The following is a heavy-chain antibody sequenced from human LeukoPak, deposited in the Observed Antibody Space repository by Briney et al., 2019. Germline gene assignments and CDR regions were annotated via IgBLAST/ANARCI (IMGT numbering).Heavy chain of an antibody. Sequence: GESLKISCKGSGYRFTNYWIGWVRQMPGKGLEWMGIIYPGDSDTRYSPSFQGQVTISADKSIATAYLQWSSLKASDTAMYYCARDGSGTYYSTEYWFDYWGQGTLVTVSS. CDR1: GYRFTNYW. V-gene: IGHV5-51*01. D-gene: IGHD3-10*01. CDR3: ARDGSGTYYSTEYWFDY. CDR2: IYPGDSDT. J-gene: IGHJ4*02.